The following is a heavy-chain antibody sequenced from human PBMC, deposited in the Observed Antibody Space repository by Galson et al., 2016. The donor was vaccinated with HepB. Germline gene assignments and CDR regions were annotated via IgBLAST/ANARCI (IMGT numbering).Heavy chain of an antibody. V-gene: IGHV3-48*01. CDR1: GFTFNNYP. CDR3: ARDRVYGDSEAQGY. CDR2: ISSGGSTI. J-gene: IGHJ4*02. D-gene: IGHD4-17*01. Sequence: SLRLSCAASGFTFNNYPMTWVRQAPGKGLEWISYISSGGSTILYADSVKGRFTISRDNDKNSLFLQMSSLRAEDTAVYYCARDRVYGDSEAQGYWGQGTLVTVSS.